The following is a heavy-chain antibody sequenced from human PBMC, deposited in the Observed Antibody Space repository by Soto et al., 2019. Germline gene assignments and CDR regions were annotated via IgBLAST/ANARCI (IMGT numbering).Heavy chain of an antibody. CDR2: INPRNGDA. V-gene: IGHV1-2*02. J-gene: IGHJ4*02. CDR1: GYTFTDYN. Sequence: ASVKVSCKTSGYTFTDYNLHWVRQAPGQGLEWMGSINPRNGDAVSPQKLQARVTMTRDASTTTACMELIRLTSPDTAVYYCARHRFTSGSDYFDYWGQGTVVTVSS. CDR3: ARHRFTSGSDYFDY. D-gene: IGHD1-1*01.